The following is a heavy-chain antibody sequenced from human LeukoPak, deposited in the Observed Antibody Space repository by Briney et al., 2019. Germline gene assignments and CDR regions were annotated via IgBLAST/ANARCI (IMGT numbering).Heavy chain of an antibody. V-gene: IGHV4-39*07. CDR1: GGSISSSSYY. CDR3: AREKQQLFGY. J-gene: IGHJ4*02. CDR2: IYYSGST. Sequence: PSETLSLTCTVSGGSISSSSYYWGWIRQPPGKGLEWIGSIYYSGSTYYNPSLKSRVTISVDTSKNQFSLKLSSVTAADTAVYYCAREKQQLFGYWGQGTLVTVSS. D-gene: IGHD6-13*01.